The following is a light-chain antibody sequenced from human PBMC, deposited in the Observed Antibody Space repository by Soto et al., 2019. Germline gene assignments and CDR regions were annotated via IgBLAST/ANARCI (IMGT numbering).Light chain of an antibody. Sequence: QSVLTLPASGSGSPGQSITISCTGSSSNIGGHTVNWYQHLPGMAPRLLIYSSYERPSGVPDRFSASKSGTSASLAISGLQSEDEADYYCAAWEDSQNGFLVFGTGTKV. CDR3: AAWEDSQNGFLV. V-gene: IGLV1-44*01. J-gene: IGLJ1*01. CDR2: SSY. CDR1: SSNIGGHT.